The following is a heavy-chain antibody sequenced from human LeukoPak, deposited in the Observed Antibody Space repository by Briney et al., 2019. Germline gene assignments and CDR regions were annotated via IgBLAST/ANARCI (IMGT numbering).Heavy chain of an antibody. V-gene: IGHV3-23*01. D-gene: IGHD2-2*01. CDR3: AKNFPGRVVPAAMGY. CDR2: ISGSGGST. Sequence: GGSLRLSCAASGFTFSSYAMSWVRQAPGKGLEWVSAISGSGGSTYYADSVKGRFTISRDNSKNTLYLQMNSLRAEDTAVYYYAKNFPGRVVPAAMGYWGQGTLVTVSS. J-gene: IGHJ4*02. CDR1: GFTFSSYA.